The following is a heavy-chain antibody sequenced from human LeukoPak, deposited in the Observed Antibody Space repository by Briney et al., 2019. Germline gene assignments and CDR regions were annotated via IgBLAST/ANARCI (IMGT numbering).Heavy chain of an antibody. CDR2: IYSSANT. J-gene: IGHJ3*02. D-gene: IGHD3-9*01. V-gene: IGHV4-59*01. Sequence: KPSETLSLTCTVSGGSISPYYWSWIRQPPGKGLEWIGYIYSSANTNYNPSLKGRVTMSVDTSKNQFSLKLSSVTAADTAVYYCARKYYDILTGYLDAFDIWGQGTMVTVSS. CDR1: GGSISPYY. CDR3: ARKYYDILTGYLDAFDI.